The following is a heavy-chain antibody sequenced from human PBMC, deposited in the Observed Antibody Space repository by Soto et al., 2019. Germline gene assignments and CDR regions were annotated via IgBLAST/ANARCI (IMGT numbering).Heavy chain of an antibody. J-gene: IGHJ6*02. CDR1: GGSFSGYY. CDR3: ASCLGYCSGGSKTRYYYYGIDV. V-gene: IGHV4-34*01. D-gene: IGHD2-15*01. CDR2: INHSGST. Sequence: QVQLQQWGAGLLKPSETLSLTCVVYGGSFSGYYWSWIRQPPGKGLEWIGEINHSGSTNYNPSLKSRVTISVDTSKSQFSLKLSSVAAAGTAVYYCASCLGYCSGGSKTRYYYYGIDVWGQGTTVTVSS.